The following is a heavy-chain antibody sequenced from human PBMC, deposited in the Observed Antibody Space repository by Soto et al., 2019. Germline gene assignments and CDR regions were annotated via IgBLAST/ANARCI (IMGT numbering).Heavy chain of an antibody. CDR3: AKGGWWFENHELGTPYYFDY. J-gene: IGHJ4*02. CDR1: GFTFSSYA. V-gene: IGHV3-23*01. CDR2: ISGSGGST. D-gene: IGHD2-8*02. Sequence: EVQLLESGGGLVQPGGSLRLSCAASGFTFSSYAMSWVRQAPGKGLEWVSAISGSGGSTYYADSVQGRFTISRDNSKKKLYLQLNSLRAEDTAVYYCAKGGWWFENHELGTPYYFDYWGQGTLVTVSS.